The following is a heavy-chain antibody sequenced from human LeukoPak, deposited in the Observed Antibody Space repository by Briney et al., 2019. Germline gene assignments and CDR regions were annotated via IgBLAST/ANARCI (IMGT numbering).Heavy chain of an antibody. CDR1: GDSVSSNSAA. CDR3: VKGGGTFDY. Sequence: SQTLSLTCAISGDSVSSNSAAGNWVRQSPSRGLELLGRTYYRSKWYNDYAGSVKSRITVNPDTFKNQFSLQLMSVTPEDTALYYCVKGGGTFDYWSQGILVTVSS. J-gene: IGHJ4*02. D-gene: IGHD2-15*01. V-gene: IGHV6-1*01. CDR2: TYYRSKWYN.